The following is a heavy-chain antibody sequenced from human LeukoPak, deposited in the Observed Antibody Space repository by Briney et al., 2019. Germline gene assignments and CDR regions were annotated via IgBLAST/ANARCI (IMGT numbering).Heavy chain of an antibody. CDR3: ARDRRGYCSSTSCYSNNWFDP. D-gene: IGHD2-2*02. J-gene: IGHJ5*02. CDR2: IYTCGST. V-gene: IGHV4-4*07. Sequence: PSETLSLTCTVSGGSISSYYWSWIRQPAGKGLEWIGRIYTCGSTNYNPSLQRRVTMSVDTSKNQFSLKLSSVTAADTAVYYCARDRRGYCSSTSCYSNNWFDPWGQGTLVTVSS. CDR1: GGSISSYY.